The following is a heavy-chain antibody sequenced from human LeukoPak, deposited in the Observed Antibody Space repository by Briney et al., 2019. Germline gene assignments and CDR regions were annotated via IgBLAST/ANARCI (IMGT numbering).Heavy chain of an antibody. J-gene: IGHJ4*02. CDR1: GFMFADYG. Sequence: PGGSLRLSCAASGFMFADYGMTWVRQVPGKGLEWVSGINWNGGSTGYVDSVKGRFTISRDNAKNSLYLQMNSLRVEDTAVYYCGREWAVDFWGQGTLVTVSS. CDR2: INWNGGST. V-gene: IGHV3-20*04. CDR3: GREWAVDF.